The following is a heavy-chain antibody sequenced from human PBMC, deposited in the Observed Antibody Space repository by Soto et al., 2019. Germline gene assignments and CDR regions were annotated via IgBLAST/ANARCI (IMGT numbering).Heavy chain of an antibody. CDR3: ARGNPVAGTGY. V-gene: IGHV4-39*01. Sequence: QLQLQESGPGLVKPSETLSLTCTVSGGSISSSSYYWGWIRQPPGKGLEWIGSIYYSGSTYYNPSLKSRVTITVDTSKNQCSLKLSSVTAADTAVYYCARGNPVAGTGYWGQGTLVTVSS. CDR1: GGSISSSSYY. D-gene: IGHD6-19*01. J-gene: IGHJ4*02. CDR2: IYYSGST.